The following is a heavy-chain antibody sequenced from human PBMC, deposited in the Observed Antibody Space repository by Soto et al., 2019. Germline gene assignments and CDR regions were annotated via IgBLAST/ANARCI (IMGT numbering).Heavy chain of an antibody. Sequence: QVQLVQSGAEVKKPGSSVKVSCKASGGTFSSYAISWVRQAPGQGLEWMGGIIPIFGTANYAQKFQGRVTITADKSTSTAYMELSSLRSEDTAVYYCTRGYYYDSSGYYRSYYFDYWGQGTLVTVSS. CDR3: TRGYYYDSSGYYRSYYFDY. CDR2: IIPIFGTA. J-gene: IGHJ4*02. CDR1: GGTFSSYA. D-gene: IGHD3-22*01. V-gene: IGHV1-69*06.